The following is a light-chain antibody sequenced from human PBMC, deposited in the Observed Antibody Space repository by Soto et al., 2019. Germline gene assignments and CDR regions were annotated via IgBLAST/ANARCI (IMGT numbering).Light chain of an antibody. CDR3: SSYTTSTKGV. J-gene: IGLJ3*02. CDR2: DVS. Sequence: QSALTQPASVSGSPGQSITISCTGTSSDVGAYNYVSWFQQHPGKAPRLIIYDVSNRPSGVSNRFSGSKSGNTASLTISGLEAEDEDDYYCSSYTTSTKGVFGGGTKVTVL. V-gene: IGLV2-14*01. CDR1: SSDVGAYNY.